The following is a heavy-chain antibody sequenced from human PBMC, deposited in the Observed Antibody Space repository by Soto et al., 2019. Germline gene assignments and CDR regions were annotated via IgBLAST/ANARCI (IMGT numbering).Heavy chain of an antibody. CDR3: KRAHEVAWFDS. CDR2: ITNRGTHT. Sequence: GGSLRLSCTASGFSFSSYTMNWVRQAPGKGLQWVASITNRGTHTYSADSVKGRFTISRDNDKNSLYLQMNNLRAEDTANYYCKRAHEVAWFDSWGLGTLVTVSS. CDR1: GFSFSSYT. D-gene: IGHD2-15*01. J-gene: IGHJ5*01. V-gene: IGHV3-21*06.